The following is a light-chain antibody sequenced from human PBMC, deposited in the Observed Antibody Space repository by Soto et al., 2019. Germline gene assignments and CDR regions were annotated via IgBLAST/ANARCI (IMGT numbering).Light chain of an antibody. CDR3: QQYNSDSVA. V-gene: IGKV1-5*03. Sequence: IQMTQCPSSLSASVGDRVTITCRASQSLXSCFAWYQQKPGKVPKFLXYKASTLKRGGPSRLSGSGSATEFTLTISSLQPDYFATYYCQQYNSDSVAFGEGTKVDIK. J-gene: IGKJ1*01. CDR2: KAS. CDR1: QSLXSC.